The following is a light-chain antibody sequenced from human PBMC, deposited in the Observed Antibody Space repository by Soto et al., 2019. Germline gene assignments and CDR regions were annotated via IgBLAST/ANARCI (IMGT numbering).Light chain of an antibody. V-gene: IGLV2-14*01. J-gene: IGLJ1*01. CDR1: RSDFGGSNY. CDR3: SSYTSSSTPYV. Sequence: SVLPAPASLPWSPGQSLTNSCPRNRSDFGGSNYVSWYQQHPGKAPKLMIYEVSNRPSGVSNRFSGSKSGNTASLTISGLQAEDEADYYCSSYTSSSTPYVFGTGTKVTV. CDR2: EVS.